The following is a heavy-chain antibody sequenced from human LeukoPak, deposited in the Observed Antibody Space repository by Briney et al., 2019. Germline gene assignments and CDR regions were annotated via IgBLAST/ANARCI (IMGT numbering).Heavy chain of an antibody. D-gene: IGHD3-22*01. J-gene: IGHJ4*02. Sequence: SETLSLTCTGSGGSISSYYWSWIRQPAGKGLEWIGRIYTSGSTNYNPSLKSRVTMSVDTSKNQFSLKLSSVTAADTAVYYCAREPPNYYDSSGLDYWGQGTLVTVSS. CDR1: GGSISSYY. CDR2: IYTSGST. V-gene: IGHV4-4*07. CDR3: AREPPNYYDSSGLDY.